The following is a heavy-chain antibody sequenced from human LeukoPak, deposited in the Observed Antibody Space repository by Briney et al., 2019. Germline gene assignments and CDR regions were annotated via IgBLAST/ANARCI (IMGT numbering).Heavy chain of an antibody. J-gene: IGHJ4*02. CDR3: AKDRSSSWYHSYFDY. V-gene: IGHV3-30*18. CDR2: ISYDGSNK. Sequence: GSLRLSCAASGFTFSSYGMHWVRQAPGKGLEWVAVISYDGSNKYYADSVKGRFTISRDNSKNTLYLQMNSLRAEDTAVYYCAKDRSSSWYHSYFDYWGQGTLVTVSS. CDR1: GFTFSSYG. D-gene: IGHD6-13*01.